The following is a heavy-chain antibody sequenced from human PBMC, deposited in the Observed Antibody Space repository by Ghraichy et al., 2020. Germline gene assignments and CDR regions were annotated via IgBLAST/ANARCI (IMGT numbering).Heavy chain of an antibody. V-gene: IGHV3-48*02. D-gene: IGHD3-22*01. CDR1: GFTFSSYS. J-gene: IGHJ4*02. Sequence: GGSLRLSCAASGFTFSSYSMNWVRQAPGKGLEWVSYISSSISTIYYAESVKGRFTISRDNAKNSLYLQMNSLRDEDTAVYYCARDLPYYYDSSGYPLDYWGQGTLVTVSS. CDR3: ARDLPYYYDSSGYPLDY. CDR2: ISSSISTI.